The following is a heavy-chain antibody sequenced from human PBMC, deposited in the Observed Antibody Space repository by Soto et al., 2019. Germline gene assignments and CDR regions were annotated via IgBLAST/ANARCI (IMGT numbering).Heavy chain of an antibody. V-gene: IGHV4-39*01. CDR2: VYYSGST. D-gene: IGHD2-15*01. Sequence: QLQLQESGPGLVKPSETLSLTCTVAGGSISSSRYYWGWIRQPPGKGLEWIGSVYYSGSTYYNPSLKSRGTISVDTSKNQFSLKLSSVTAADTAVYYCARHLSRYCSGCSCYSGFDYWGQGTLVTVSS. J-gene: IGHJ4*02. CDR3: ARHLSRYCSGCSCYSGFDY. CDR1: GGSISSSRYY.